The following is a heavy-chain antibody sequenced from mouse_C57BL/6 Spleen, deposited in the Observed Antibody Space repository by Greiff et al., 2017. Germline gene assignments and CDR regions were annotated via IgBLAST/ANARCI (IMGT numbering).Heavy chain of an antibody. CDR2: INPSNGGT. CDR1: GYTFTSYW. J-gene: IGHJ3*01. Sequence: VQLQQPGPELVKPGHSVTMSCKASGYTFTSYWMNWVKQRPGQGLEWIGNINPSNGGTNYNEKFKSKATLTVDKSSSTAYMTLSSLTSYDSAVYYCARSGGYSNPFAYWGQGTLVTVSA. CDR3: ARSGGYSNPFAY. V-gene: IGHV1-53*01. D-gene: IGHD2-5*01.